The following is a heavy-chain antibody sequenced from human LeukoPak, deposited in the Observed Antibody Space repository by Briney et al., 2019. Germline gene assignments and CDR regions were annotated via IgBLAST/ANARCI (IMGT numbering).Heavy chain of an antibody. CDR3: ARGDHYYGSGSYLYY. CDR1: GFTYSSYA. V-gene: IGHV3-30-3*01. J-gene: IGHJ4*02. CDR2: ISYDGSNK. D-gene: IGHD3-10*01. Sequence: GGSLRLSCAASGFTYSSYAMHWVRQVPGKGLEWVAVISYDGSNKYYADSVKGRFTISRGNSKNTLYLQMNSLRAEDTAVYYCARGDHYYGSGSYLYYWGQGTLVTVSS.